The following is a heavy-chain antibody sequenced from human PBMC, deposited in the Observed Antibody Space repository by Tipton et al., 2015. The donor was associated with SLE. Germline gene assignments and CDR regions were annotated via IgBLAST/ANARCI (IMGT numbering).Heavy chain of an antibody. Sequence: TLSLTCTASGGSFTNYQWNWIRQSPGKGLEWLGYVYDRGTTNYNPSVMSRVIISFGTSKSQVSLKLFSVTAADTAVYYCARGSLETRHIDYWGQGTLVTVSS. CDR1: GGSFTNYQ. J-gene: IGHJ4*02. CDR2: VYDRGTT. V-gene: IGHV4-59*01. D-gene: IGHD4-23*01. CDR3: ARGSLETRHIDY.